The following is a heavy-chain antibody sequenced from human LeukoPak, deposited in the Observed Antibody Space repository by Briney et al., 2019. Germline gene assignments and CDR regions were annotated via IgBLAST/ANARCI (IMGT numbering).Heavy chain of an antibody. J-gene: IGHJ5*02. Sequence: GGSLRLSCAASRFTFGNSYMSWLRQAPGNGLQWVSYISQSGGTIHYADSVKGRFTISRDNAKNSLYLQMESLRAEDTAVYFCARAPFDTKGYYQAPIRFDAWGQGTLVTVSS. D-gene: IGHD3-22*01. CDR2: ISQSGGTI. CDR1: RFTFGNSY. CDR3: ARAPFDTKGYYQAPIRFDA. V-gene: IGHV3-11*01.